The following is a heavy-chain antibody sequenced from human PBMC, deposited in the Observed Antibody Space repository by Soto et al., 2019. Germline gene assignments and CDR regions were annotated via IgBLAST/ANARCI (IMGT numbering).Heavy chain of an antibody. Sequence: GGSLRLSCAASGFTFSSYGMHWVRQAPGKGLEWVAVISYDGSNKYYADSVKGRFTISRDNSKNTLYLQMNSLRAEDTAVYYGTRDRDHTYDYWGQGTLVTVSS. CDR1: GFTFSSYG. CDR2: ISYDGSNK. CDR3: TRDRDHTYDY. V-gene: IGHV3-30*03. J-gene: IGHJ4*02.